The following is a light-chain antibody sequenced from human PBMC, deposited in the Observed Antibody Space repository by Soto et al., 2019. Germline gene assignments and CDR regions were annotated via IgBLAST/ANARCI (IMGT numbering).Light chain of an antibody. J-gene: IGLJ3*02. Sequence: QSMLTQPPSVSGTPGQTVTISCSGTSSNIVSNYVYWYYHLPGTAPQLLIYSNNQRPSGVPDRLSGSSSGTSASLAISGLRSEDEADYMCASWDDSLSGGVFGGGTKLTVL. CDR3: ASWDDSLSGGV. V-gene: IGLV1-47*01. CDR2: SNN. CDR1: SSNIVSNY.